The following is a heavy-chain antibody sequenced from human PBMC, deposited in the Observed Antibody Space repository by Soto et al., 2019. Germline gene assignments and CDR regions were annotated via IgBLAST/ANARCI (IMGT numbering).Heavy chain of an antibody. CDR3: ARVSNYYDSSGNYYFDY. Sequence: VGSLRLSCAASGFTFSSYGMHWVRQAPGKGLEWVAVIWYDGSNKYYADSVKGRFTISRDNSKNTLYLQMNSLRAEDTAVYYCARVSNYYDSSGNYYFDYWGQGTLVTVSS. J-gene: IGHJ4*02. CDR1: GFTFSSYG. V-gene: IGHV3-33*01. D-gene: IGHD3-22*01. CDR2: IWYDGSNK.